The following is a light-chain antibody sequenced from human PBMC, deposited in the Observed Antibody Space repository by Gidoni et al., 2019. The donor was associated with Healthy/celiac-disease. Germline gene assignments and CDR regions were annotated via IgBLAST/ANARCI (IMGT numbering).Light chain of an antibody. Sequence: ETVMTQSPATLSVSPGERATLSCRASQSVSSNLAWYQQKPGQAPRLLIYGASTRATGIPARCSGSGSGTEFTLTISSLQSEDFAVYYCQQYNSWPPYTFGQGTKLEIK. J-gene: IGKJ2*01. CDR3: QQYNSWPPYT. CDR1: QSVSSN. CDR2: GAS. V-gene: IGKV3-15*01.